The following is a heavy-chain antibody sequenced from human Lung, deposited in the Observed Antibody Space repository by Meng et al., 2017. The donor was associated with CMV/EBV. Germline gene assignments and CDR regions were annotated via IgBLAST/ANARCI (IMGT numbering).Heavy chain of an antibody. Sequence: GEXXKISCAASGFTFSTYWMHWVRQTPGTGLVWVSRINSDGSTTTYADSVKGRFTTSRDNAKNTLYLQMSSLRAEDSAVYYCVRDGKYCSSGTCDYYIMDLWGQGTTVTVSS. CDR1: GFTFSTYW. V-gene: IGHV3-74*01. CDR3: VRDGKYCSSGTCDYYIMDL. D-gene: IGHD2-15*01. CDR2: INSDGSTT. J-gene: IGHJ6*02.